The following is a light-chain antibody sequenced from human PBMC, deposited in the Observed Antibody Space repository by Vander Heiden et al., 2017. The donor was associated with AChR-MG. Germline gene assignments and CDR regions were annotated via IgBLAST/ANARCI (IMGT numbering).Light chain of an antibody. CDR2: GAS. CDR3: QQDGSSPFT. V-gene: IGKV3-20*01. CDR1: QSVSSSY. Sequence: EIVLTQSPGTLSLSPGERATLSCRASQSVSSSYLAWYQQKPGQAPRLLIYGASSRATGIPDRFSGSGSGTDFTLTISRLEPEDFAVYYCQQDGSSPFTFGYGTKVDIK. J-gene: IGKJ3*01.